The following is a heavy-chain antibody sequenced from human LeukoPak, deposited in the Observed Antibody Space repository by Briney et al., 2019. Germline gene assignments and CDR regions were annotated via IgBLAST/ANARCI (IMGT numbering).Heavy chain of an antibody. Sequence: ASVKVSCKASGYTFTSYGISWVRQAPGQGLEWMGWISAYNGNTNYAQKLQGRVTMTTDISTSTAYMELRSLRSDDTAVYYCARRYSSGWGQSYFDYWGQGTLVTVSS. CDR3: ARRYSSGWGQSYFDY. J-gene: IGHJ4*02. V-gene: IGHV1-18*01. D-gene: IGHD6-19*01. CDR1: GYTFTSYG. CDR2: ISAYNGNT.